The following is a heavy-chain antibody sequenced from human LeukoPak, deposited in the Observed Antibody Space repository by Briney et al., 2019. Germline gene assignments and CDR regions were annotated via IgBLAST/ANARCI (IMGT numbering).Heavy chain of an antibody. D-gene: IGHD4-11*01. Sequence: PAESLRLSCAASGFTFSSYSMNWVRQAPGKGLEWVSSISSSSSYIYYTVAVKGRFTISRANANKSLYLQMNSLRAEDTAGYYCARVRGYSNYVSYWGQGTLVTVSS. CDR1: GFTFSSYS. CDR2: ISSSSSYI. J-gene: IGHJ4*02. CDR3: ARVRGYSNYVSY. V-gene: IGHV3-21*01.